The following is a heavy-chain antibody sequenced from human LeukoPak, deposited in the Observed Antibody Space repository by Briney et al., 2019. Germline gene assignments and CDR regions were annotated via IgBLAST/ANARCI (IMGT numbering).Heavy chain of an antibody. J-gene: IGHJ4*02. V-gene: IGHV1-18*01. CDR3: ARTRIASAYYDYVWGSYRYPDY. CDR2: ISAYNGNT. Sequence: ASVKVSCKASGYTFTSYGISWVRQAPGQGLERMGWISAYNGNTNYAQKLQGRVTMTTDTSTSTAYMELRSPRSDDTAVYYCARTRIASAYYDYVWGSYRYPDYWGQGTLVTVSS. CDR1: GYTFTSYG. D-gene: IGHD3-16*02.